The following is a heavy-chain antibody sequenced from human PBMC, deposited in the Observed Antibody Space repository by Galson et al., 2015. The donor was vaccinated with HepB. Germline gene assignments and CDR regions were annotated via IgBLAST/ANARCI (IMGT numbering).Heavy chain of an antibody. D-gene: IGHD1-1*01. Sequence: SLRLSCAASGFTFNDYWMSWVRQAPGKGLEWVANIKQDGSEKYYVDSVKGRFTISRDNAKNSLYLQMNSLRAEDTAVYYCARGGATTGYFQHWGQGTLVTVSS. CDR3: ARGGATTGYFQH. J-gene: IGHJ1*01. CDR1: GFTFNDYW. CDR2: IKQDGSEK. V-gene: IGHV3-7*01.